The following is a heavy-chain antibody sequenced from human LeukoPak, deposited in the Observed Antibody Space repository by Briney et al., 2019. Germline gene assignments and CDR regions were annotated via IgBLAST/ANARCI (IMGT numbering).Heavy chain of an antibody. D-gene: IGHD3-3*01. J-gene: IGHJ6*03. V-gene: IGHV4-34*01. CDR1: GGSFSGYY. CDR3: ARAGPYDFWSGYYPGYYYYYMDV. Sequence: SETLSLTCAVYGGSFSGYYWSWIRQPPGKGLEWIGEINHSGSTNYNQSLKSRVTISVDTSKNKFSLKLSSVTAADTAVYYCARAGPYDFWSGYYPGYYYYYMDVWGKGTTVTVSS. CDR2: INHSGST.